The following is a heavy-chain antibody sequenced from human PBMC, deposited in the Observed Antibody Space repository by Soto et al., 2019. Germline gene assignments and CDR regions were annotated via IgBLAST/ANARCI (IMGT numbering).Heavy chain of an antibody. D-gene: IGHD3-10*01. CDR1: GFTFSSYG. V-gene: IGHV3-30*18. Sequence: QVQLVESGGGVVQPGGSLRLSCAASGFTFSSYGMHWVRQAPGKGLAWVAVIIYDGSTKYYADSVKGRFTISKANSKSTLYLQMNSLRAEDTDGYYCAKDRMGAGVRGYFDYWGQGTLVTVSS. CDR3: AKDRMGAGVRGYFDY. CDR2: IIYDGSTK. J-gene: IGHJ4*02.